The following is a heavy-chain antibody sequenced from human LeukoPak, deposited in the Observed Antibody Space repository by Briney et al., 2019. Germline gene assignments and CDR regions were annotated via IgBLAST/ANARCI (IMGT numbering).Heavy chain of an antibody. J-gene: IGHJ5*02. Sequence: PSETLSLTCTVSGGSISSYYWSWIRQPPGKGLECIGYIHYTGSTNYNPSLKSRVTISVDTSKSQFSLKLSSVTAADTAIYYCARGGYYGSGDDFRFDPWGQGTLVTVSS. V-gene: IGHV4-59*01. CDR3: ARGGYYGSGDDFRFDP. CDR1: GGSISSYY. CDR2: IHYTGST. D-gene: IGHD3-10*01.